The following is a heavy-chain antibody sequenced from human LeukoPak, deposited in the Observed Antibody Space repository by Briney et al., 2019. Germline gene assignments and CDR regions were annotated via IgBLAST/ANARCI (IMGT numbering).Heavy chain of an antibody. CDR3: ARGLYGSGTYGGFDY. CDR2: IYSGGTK. D-gene: IGHD3-10*01. V-gene: IGHV3-53*01. J-gene: IGHJ4*02. CDR1: GFSVNSDH. Sequence: PGGSLRLSCAASGFSVNSDHMSWVRQAPGKGLEWVSVIYSGGTKYYADSVKGRFTISRDNSKNTLYLQMNSLRAEDTAVYYCARGLYGSGTYGGFDYWGQGTLVTVSS.